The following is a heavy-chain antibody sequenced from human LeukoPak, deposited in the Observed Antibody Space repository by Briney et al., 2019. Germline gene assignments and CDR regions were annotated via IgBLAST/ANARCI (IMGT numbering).Heavy chain of an antibody. D-gene: IGHD3-9*01. Sequence: GGSLRLSCAASGFTFSSYAMSWVRQAPGKGLEWVSAISGSGGSTYYADSVKGRFTISRDNSKNTLYLQMNSLRAEDAAVYYCAKTLQYYDILTGYSDYWGQGTLVTVSS. CDR2: ISGSGGST. J-gene: IGHJ4*02. CDR3: AKTLQYYDILTGYSDY. CDR1: GFTFSSYA. V-gene: IGHV3-23*01.